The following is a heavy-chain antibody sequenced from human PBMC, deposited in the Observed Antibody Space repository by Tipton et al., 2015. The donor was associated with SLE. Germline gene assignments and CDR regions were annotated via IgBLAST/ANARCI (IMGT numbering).Heavy chain of an antibody. D-gene: IGHD1-26*01. V-gene: IGHV3-66*02. CDR1: GFAFADHA. CDR3: ARVLGSYYAFDY. Sequence: SLRLSCAASGFAFADHAMHWVRQAPGKGLEWVSVTYSGGSTYYADSVKGRFTISRDNSKNTLYLQMNSLRAEDTAVYYCARVLGSYYAFDYWGQGTLVTVSS. J-gene: IGHJ4*02. CDR2: TYSGGST.